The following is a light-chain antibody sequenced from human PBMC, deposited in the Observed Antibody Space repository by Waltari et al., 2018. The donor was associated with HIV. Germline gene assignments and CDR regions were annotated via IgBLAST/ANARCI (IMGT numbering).Light chain of an antibody. V-gene: IGKV1-9*01. CDR2: ATS. CDR1: QVISRY. CDR3: QQVNSYPLT. J-gene: IGKJ4*01. Sequence: DIQLTQSPSFLSASIGDRVTITCRAGQVISRYLAWYQQKPGKAPKLLIYATSTLQSGVPSRFSGSGSGTEFTLTISSLQPEDFATYYCQQVNSYPLTFGGGTKVEIK.